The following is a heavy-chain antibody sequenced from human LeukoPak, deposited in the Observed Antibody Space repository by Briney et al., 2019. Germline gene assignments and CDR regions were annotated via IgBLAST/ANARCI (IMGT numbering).Heavy chain of an antibody. CDR3: ARDSENIVGATIFADY. J-gene: IGHJ4*02. Sequence: ASVKVSCKASGYTFTTYAMHWVRQAPGQRLEWMGWINAGNGNTKYSQKFQARVTITRDTSASTAYMELSSLRSDDTAVYYCARDSENIVGATIFADYWGQGTLVTVSS. V-gene: IGHV1-3*01. CDR1: GYTFTTYA. CDR2: INAGNGNT. D-gene: IGHD1-26*01.